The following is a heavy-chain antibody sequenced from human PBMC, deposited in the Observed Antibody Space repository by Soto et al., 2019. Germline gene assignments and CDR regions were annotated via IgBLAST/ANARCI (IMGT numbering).Heavy chain of an antibody. CDR3: ARLMYSSGLDY. J-gene: IGHJ4*02. Sequence: ASVKVSCKASGYTFNSHGIGWVRQAPGQGLEWMGWISTYNGNTSYVQKFQGRVTVTTDTSTSTAYMELRSLRSDDTAIYYCARLMYSSGLDYWGQGVLVTVSS. CDR1: GYTFNSHG. D-gene: IGHD6-19*01. V-gene: IGHV1-18*01. CDR2: ISTYNGNT.